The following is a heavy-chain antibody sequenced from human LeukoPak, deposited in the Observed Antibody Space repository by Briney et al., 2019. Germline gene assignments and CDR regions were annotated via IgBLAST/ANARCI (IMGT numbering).Heavy chain of an antibody. D-gene: IGHD3-3*01. Sequence: PGGSLRLSCVASGFTFSSYWMHWVRQDPRKGLVWVSRINGDGRNINYADSVRGRFTISRDNAKNTLYLQMNTLRVEDTAVYYCARLNDFWSGYSPVFDYWGQGTLVTVSS. J-gene: IGHJ4*02. CDR1: GFTFSSYW. CDR3: ARLNDFWSGYSPVFDY. V-gene: IGHV3-74*01. CDR2: INGDGRNI.